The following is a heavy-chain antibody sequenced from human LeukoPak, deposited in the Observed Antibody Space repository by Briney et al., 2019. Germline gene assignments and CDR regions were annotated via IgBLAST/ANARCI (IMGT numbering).Heavy chain of an antibody. D-gene: IGHD2-2*01. Sequence: GGSLRLSCAASGFTFTNFAMSWVRQAPGKGLEWVSAISGSGGSTYYADSVKGRFTISRDNSKNTLYLQMNSLRAEDTAVYYCAKLDIVVVPAAPDYWGQGTLVTVSS. V-gene: IGHV3-23*01. J-gene: IGHJ4*02. CDR3: AKLDIVVVPAAPDY. CDR1: GFTFTNFA. CDR2: ISGSGGST.